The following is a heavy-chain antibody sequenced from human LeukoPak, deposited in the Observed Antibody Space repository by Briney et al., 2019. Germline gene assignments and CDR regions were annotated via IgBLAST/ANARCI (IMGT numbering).Heavy chain of an antibody. Sequence: SETLSLTCTVSGGSISSYYWSWIRQPPGKGLEWIGYIYYSGSTSYNPSLKSRVTISVDTSKNQFSLKLRSVTAADTAVYYCARKRITMVRGVIRNYYMDVWGKGTTVTISS. CDR1: GGSISSYY. V-gene: IGHV4-59*01. J-gene: IGHJ6*03. D-gene: IGHD3-10*01. CDR3: ARKRITMVRGVIRNYYMDV. CDR2: IYYSGST.